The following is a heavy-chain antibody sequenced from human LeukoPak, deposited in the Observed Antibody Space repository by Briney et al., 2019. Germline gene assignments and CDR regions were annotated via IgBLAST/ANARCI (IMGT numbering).Heavy chain of an antibody. CDR2: IKRDGSEK. D-gene: IGHD2-15*01. V-gene: IGHV3-7*01. Sequence: GGSLRLSCAAPGFTLRTYWMSWVRQAPGKGLEWVASIKRDGSEKYYVDSVKGRFTISRDNAKNSLYLQMNSLRAEGAAVYHCVREASGGSKGVSGIFDIWGQETLVTVSS. CDR1: GFTLRTYW. CDR3: VREASGGSKGVSGIFDI. J-gene: IGHJ3*02.